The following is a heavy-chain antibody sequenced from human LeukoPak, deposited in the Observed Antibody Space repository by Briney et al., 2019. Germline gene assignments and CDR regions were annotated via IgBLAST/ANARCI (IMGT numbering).Heavy chain of an antibody. CDR1: GESFSDYY. Sequence: SETLSLTCAVFGESFSDYYYTWIRQPPGKGLEWIGEINHGGNTNYNPSLKSRVTTSVDTSKNQFSLKLSSVTAADTAVYYCARRAPYYDTSAYYGMHAFDIWGQGTMVTVSS. CDR3: ARRAPYYDTSAYYGMHAFDI. CDR2: INHGGNT. D-gene: IGHD3-22*01. V-gene: IGHV4-34*01. J-gene: IGHJ3*02.